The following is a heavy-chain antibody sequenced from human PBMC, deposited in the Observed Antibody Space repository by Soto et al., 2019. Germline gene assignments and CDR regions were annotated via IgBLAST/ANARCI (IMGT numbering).Heavy chain of an antibody. J-gene: IGHJ5*02. D-gene: IGHD3-3*01. V-gene: IGHV6-1*01. Sequence: SQTLSLPCAISGDSVSSNSAAWNWIRQSPSRGLEWLGRTYYRSKWYNDYAVSVKSRITINPDTSKNQFSLQLNSVTPEDTAVYYCARGASYDFWSGYNPSGFDPWGQGTLVTVSS. CDR1: GDSVSSNSAA. CDR3: ARGASYDFWSGYNPSGFDP. CDR2: TYYRSKWYN.